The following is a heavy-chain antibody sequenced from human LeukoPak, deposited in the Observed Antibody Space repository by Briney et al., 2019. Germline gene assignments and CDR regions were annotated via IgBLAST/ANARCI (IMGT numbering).Heavy chain of an antibody. D-gene: IGHD3-9*01. CDR1: GFTFSGSA. J-gene: IGHJ6*02. V-gene: IGHV3-73*01. CDR2: IRSKANSDAT. Sequence: PGGSLRLSCAASGFTFSGSAMHWVRQASGKGLEWVGRIRSKANSDATAYAASVKGRFTITRDDSKNTAYLQMNSLKIEDTAVYYCTRHGLYDILTGYYNYYYGMDVWGQGATVTVSS. CDR3: TRHGLYDILTGYYNYYYGMDV.